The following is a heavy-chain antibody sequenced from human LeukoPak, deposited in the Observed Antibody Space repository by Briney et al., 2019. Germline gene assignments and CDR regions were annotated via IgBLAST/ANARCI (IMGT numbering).Heavy chain of an antibody. CDR1: GGSFSGYY. Sequence: SETLSLTCAVYGGSFSGYYWSWIRRPPGKGLEWIGEINHSGSTNYNPSLKSRVTISVDTSKNQFSLKLSSVTAADTAVYYCAREQVAGSFDYWGQGTLVTVSS. CDR2: INHSGST. CDR3: AREQVAGSFDY. D-gene: IGHD6-19*01. V-gene: IGHV4-34*01. J-gene: IGHJ4*02.